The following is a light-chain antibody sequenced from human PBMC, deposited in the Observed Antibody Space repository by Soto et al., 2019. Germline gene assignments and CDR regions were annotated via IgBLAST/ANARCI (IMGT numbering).Light chain of an antibody. CDR2: GAS. CDR1: QSVSSSC. J-gene: IGKJ4*01. V-gene: IGKV3-20*01. CDR3: QQYGSSPPLT. Sequence: EIVLTQSPGTLSLSPGERATLSCRASQSVSSSCLAWYQQKPGQASRLLIYGASSRATGIPDRFSGSGSGTDFTLTISRLEPEDFAVYYCQQYGSSPPLTFGGGTKVEIK.